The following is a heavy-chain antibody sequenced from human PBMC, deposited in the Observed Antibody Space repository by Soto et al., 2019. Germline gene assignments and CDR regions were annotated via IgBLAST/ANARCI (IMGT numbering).Heavy chain of an antibody. D-gene: IGHD3-22*01. CDR2: FDPEDGET. CDR3: ATGVMILSDDAFDI. CDR1: GYTLTELS. Sequence: ASVQVSCKVSGYTLTELSMHWVRQAPGKGLEWMGGFDPEDGETIYAQKFQGRVTMTEDTSTDTAYMELSSLRSEDTAVYYRATGVMILSDDAFDIWGQGTKVTVS. V-gene: IGHV1-24*01. J-gene: IGHJ3*02.